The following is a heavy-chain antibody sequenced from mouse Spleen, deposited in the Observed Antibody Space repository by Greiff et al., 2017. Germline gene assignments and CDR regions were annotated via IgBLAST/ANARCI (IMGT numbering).Heavy chain of an antibody. J-gene: IGHJ1*01. CDR2: IHPNSGST. D-gene: IGHD2-2*01. CDR3: ARGGLRHWYFDV. V-gene: IGHV1-64*01. Sequence: QVQLQQPGAELVKPGASVKLSCKASGYTFTSYWMHWVKQRPGQGLEWIGMIHPNSGSTNYNEKFKSKATLTVDKSSSTAYMQLSSLTSEDSAVYYCARGGLRHWYFDVWGAGTTVTVSS. CDR1: GYTFTSYW.